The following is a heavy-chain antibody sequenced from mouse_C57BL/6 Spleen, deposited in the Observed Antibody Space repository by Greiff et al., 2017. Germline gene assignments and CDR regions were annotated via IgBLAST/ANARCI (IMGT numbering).Heavy chain of an antibody. CDR1: GYTFTSYW. CDR2: IDPSDSYT. Sequence: QVHVKQPGAELVMPGASVKLSCKASGYTFTSYWMHWVKQRPGQGLEWIGEIDPSDSYTNYNQKFKGKSTLTVDKSSSTAYMQLSSLTSEDSAVYYCARRGYGSSPYWYFDVWGTGTTVTVSS. J-gene: IGHJ1*03. D-gene: IGHD1-1*01. CDR3: ARRGYGSSPYWYFDV. V-gene: IGHV1-69*01.